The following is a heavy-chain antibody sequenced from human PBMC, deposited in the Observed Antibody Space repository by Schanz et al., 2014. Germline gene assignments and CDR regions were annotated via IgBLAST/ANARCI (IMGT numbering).Heavy chain of an antibody. CDR3: ARDQSPYTNSSDVRYFDY. D-gene: IGHD6-6*01. CDR1: GGTFSTYT. Sequence: QVQLVQSGAEVKKPGSSVKVSCKASGGTFSTYTISWVRQAPGQGLEWMGRIIPILGIANYAQNFQGRVTITADKSTSTAYMGLTSLRSDDTAVYYCARDQSPYTNSSDVRYFDYWGQGSLVTVSS. CDR2: IIPILGIA. V-gene: IGHV1-69*08. J-gene: IGHJ4*02.